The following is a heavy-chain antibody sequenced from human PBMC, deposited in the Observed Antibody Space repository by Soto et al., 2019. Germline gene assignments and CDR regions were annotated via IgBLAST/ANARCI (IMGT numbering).Heavy chain of an antibody. V-gene: IGHV5-51*01. D-gene: IGHD2-2*01. CDR3: GTWRGSSWFDY. CDR1: GFTFSSYS. Sequence: LKISCKASGFTFSSYSLGWVRHMPGKGLQWMGNIFSSDSSAKYSPSFVGQVTISVDRSINTAYLQWSSLKASDTAIYYCGTWRGSSWFDYWGPGTLVTVS. J-gene: IGHJ4*02. CDR2: IFSSDSSA.